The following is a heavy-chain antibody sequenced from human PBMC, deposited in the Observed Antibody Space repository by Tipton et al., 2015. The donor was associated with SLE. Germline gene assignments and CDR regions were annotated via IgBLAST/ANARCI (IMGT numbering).Heavy chain of an antibody. CDR2: ISWDGGSK. Sequence: SLRLSCAASGVTFEGYAMQWVRQAPGKGLEWVSLISWDGGSKYYAASVKGRFTISRDNSKNSLYLQMNSLRTEDTALYYCAKDGEMATTRSWFDPWGQGTPVTVSS. V-gene: IGHV3-43*01. CDR3: AKDGEMATTRSWFDP. D-gene: IGHD5-24*01. CDR1: GVTFEGYA. J-gene: IGHJ5*02.